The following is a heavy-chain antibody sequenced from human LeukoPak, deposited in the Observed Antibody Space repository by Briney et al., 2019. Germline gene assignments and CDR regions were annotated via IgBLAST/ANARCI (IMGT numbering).Heavy chain of an antibody. CDR3: ARVYRAAARGFDY. CDR1: GYTFTSYD. J-gene: IGHJ4*02. Sequence: ASVKVSCKASGYTFTSYDINWVRQASGQGLEWMGWMNPNSGNTGYAQKFQGRVTITRNTSISTAYMELSSLRSEDTAVYYCARVYRAAARGFDYWGQGTLVTVSS. CDR2: MNPNSGNT. D-gene: IGHD6-13*01. V-gene: IGHV1-8*01.